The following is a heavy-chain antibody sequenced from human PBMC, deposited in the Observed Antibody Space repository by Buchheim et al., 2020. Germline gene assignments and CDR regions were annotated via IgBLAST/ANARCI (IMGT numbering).Heavy chain of an antibody. CDR1: GYTFTSYY. CDR2: INPSGGST. D-gene: IGHD6-6*01. CDR3: ARPCSSSSACYYMDV. J-gene: IGHJ6*03. V-gene: IGHV1-46*01. Sequence: QVQLVQSGAEVKKPGASVKVSCKASGYTFTSYYMHWVRQAPGQGLEWMGIINPSGGSTTYAQKFQGRVTMTGDTSTSTVYMELRSLRPEDTAVYYCARPCSSSSACYYMDVWGKGTT.